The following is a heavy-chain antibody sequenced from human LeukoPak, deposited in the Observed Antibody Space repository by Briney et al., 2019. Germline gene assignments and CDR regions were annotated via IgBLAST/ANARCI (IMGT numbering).Heavy chain of an antibody. D-gene: IGHD3-3*01. J-gene: IGHJ4*02. V-gene: IGHV1-8*03. Sequence: ASMKVSCKASGYTFTRYDINWVRQATGQGLEWMGWMNPNSDNTGYAQKFQGRVTITRNTSINTAYMELNSLRAEDTAVYYCARDSNYNYWSGSGYWGQGTLVTVSS. CDR2: MNPNSDNT. CDR3: ARDSNYNYWSGSGY. CDR1: GYTFTRYD.